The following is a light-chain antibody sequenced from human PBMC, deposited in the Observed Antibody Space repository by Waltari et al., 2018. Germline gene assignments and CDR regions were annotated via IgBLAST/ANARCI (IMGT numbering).Light chain of an antibody. CDR1: SSDVGAYYH. Sequence: QSALTQPASVSGSPGQSITISCTGTSSDVGAYYHFSWYQQHPGKAPKLVIYDVMSRPSGVLYRFSGAKSGNTASLTISWVQAEDEAHYYCSSYTDTNTRVFGGGTKLTVL. CDR2: DVM. J-gene: IGLJ2*01. CDR3: SSYTDTNTRV. V-gene: IGLV2-14*03.